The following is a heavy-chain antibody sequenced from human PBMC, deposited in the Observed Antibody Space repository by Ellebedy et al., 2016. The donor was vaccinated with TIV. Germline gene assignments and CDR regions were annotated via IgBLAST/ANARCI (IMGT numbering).Heavy chain of an antibody. D-gene: IGHD4/OR15-4a*01. J-gene: IGHJ3*01. Sequence: GESLKISCAASGFTFSDHHMDWVRQAPGKGLEWVGRIRNKVNSYTTQYAASVKGRFTISRDDSENSVYLQMNSLKTGDTAVYYCVRAMVRAVGAFDFWGQGTMVTVS. CDR2: IRNKVNSYTT. CDR3: VRAMVRAVGAFDF. V-gene: IGHV3-72*01. CDR1: GFTFSDHH.